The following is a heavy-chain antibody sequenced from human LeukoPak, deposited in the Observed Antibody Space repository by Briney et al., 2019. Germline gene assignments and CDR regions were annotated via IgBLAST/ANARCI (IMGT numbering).Heavy chain of an antibody. Sequence: SETLSLTCTVSGGSISSYYWSWIRQPPGKGLEWIGYIYTSGSTNYNPSLKSRVTISVDTSKNQFSLELNSVTAADTAVYYCARLTPRDSSGYYSGYFQHWGQGTLVTVSS. J-gene: IGHJ1*01. CDR3: ARLTPRDSSGYYSGYFQH. CDR1: GGSISSYY. CDR2: IYTSGST. D-gene: IGHD3-22*01. V-gene: IGHV4-4*09.